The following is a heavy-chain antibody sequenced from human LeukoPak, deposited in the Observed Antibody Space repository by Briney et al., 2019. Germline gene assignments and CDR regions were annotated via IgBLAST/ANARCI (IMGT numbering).Heavy chain of an antibody. CDR3: ARTECSGGSCYSEVSVWFDP. J-gene: IGHJ5*02. D-gene: IGHD2-15*01. V-gene: IGHV1-2*02. CDR2: INPNSGGT. CDR1: GYTFTGYY. Sequence: GASVKVSCKASGYTFTGYYMHWVRQAPGQGLEWMGWINPNSGGTNYAQKFQDRVTMTRDTSISTAYMELSRLRSDDTAVYYCARTECSGGSCYSEVSVWFDPWGQGTLVTVSS.